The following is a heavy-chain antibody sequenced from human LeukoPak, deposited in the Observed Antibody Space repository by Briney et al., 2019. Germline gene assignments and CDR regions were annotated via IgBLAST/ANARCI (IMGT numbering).Heavy chain of an antibody. CDR1: GFTFSSYA. D-gene: IGHD6-19*01. Sequence: GGSLRLSCAASGFTFSSYAMSWVRQAPGKGLEWVSAISGSGGSTYYADSVKGRFTISRDNSKNTLYLQMNSLRAEDTAVYYCAKDPEGYSSGWTNWFDPWGQGTLVTVSS. V-gene: IGHV3-23*01. CDR3: AKDPEGYSSGWTNWFDP. CDR2: ISGSGGST. J-gene: IGHJ5*02.